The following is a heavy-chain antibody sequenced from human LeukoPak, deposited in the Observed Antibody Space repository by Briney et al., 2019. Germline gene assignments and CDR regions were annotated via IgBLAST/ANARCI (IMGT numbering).Heavy chain of an antibody. CDR2: MFIRGSA. CDR1: GGSISSHY. Sequence: SETLSLTCTVSGGSISSHYWNWIRQPAGKGLEWIGRMFIRGSANYSPSLKSRVSISLDKSRSQFSLTLSSVPAADTAVYYCARDQGWVGVSVSLDLWGPGTLVTVSS. D-gene: IGHD3-3*01. CDR3: ARDQGWVGVSVSLDL. J-gene: IGHJ5*02. V-gene: IGHV4-4*07.